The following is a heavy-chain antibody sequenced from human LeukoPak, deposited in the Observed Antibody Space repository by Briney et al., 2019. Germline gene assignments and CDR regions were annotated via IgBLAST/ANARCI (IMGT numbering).Heavy chain of an antibody. D-gene: IGHD5-18*01. CDR1: GFTVSSNY. Sequence: PGGSLRLSCAASGFTVSSNYMSWVRQAPGKGLEWASVIYSGGSTYYADSVKGRFTISRDNSKNTLYLQMNSLRAEDTAVYYCARGSGYSYGYDSLFDHWGQGTLVTVSS. V-gene: IGHV3-66*01. J-gene: IGHJ4*02. CDR2: IYSGGST. CDR3: ARGSGYSYGYDSLFDH.